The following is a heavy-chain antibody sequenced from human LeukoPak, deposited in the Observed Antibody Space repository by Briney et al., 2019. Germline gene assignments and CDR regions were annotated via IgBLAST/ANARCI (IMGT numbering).Heavy chain of an antibody. CDR1: GGSFSGYY. CDR2: INHSGST. CDR3: ARYILTGYHNVKGFDY. J-gene: IGHJ4*02. V-gene: IGHV4-34*01. D-gene: IGHD3-9*01. Sequence: SETLSLTCAVYGGSFSGYYWSWIRQPPGKGLEWIGEINHSGSTNYNPSLKSRVTISVDTSKNQFSLKLSSVTAADTAVYYCARYILTGYHNVKGFDYWGQGTLVTVSS.